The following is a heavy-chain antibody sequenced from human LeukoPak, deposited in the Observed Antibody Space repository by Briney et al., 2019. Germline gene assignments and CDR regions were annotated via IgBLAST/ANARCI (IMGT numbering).Heavy chain of an antibody. V-gene: IGHV4-39*01. D-gene: IGHD2-2*01. CDR3: ARSDCSSTSCPHAGYYYYMDV. J-gene: IGHJ6*03. CDR2: IYYSGST. CDR1: GGSISSSSYY. Sequence: SETLSLTCTVSGGSISSSSYYWSCIRQPPGKGLEWIGSIYYSGSTYYNPSLKSRVTISVDTSKNQFSLKLSSVTAADTAVYYCARSDCSSTSCPHAGYYYYMDVWGKGTTVTVPS.